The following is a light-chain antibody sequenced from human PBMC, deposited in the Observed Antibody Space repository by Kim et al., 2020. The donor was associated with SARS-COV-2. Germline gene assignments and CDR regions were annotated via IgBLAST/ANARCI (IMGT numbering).Light chain of an antibody. CDR2: GAS. V-gene: IGKV3-15*01. Sequence: VSLGGRATLSCRASQSVGSKLAWYQQKPGQAPRLLLYGASTRATDIPARFSGSGSGTEFTLTISSLQSEDFALYYCQHYKNWPLTFGQGTKVDIK. CDR3: QHYKNWPLT. J-gene: IGKJ1*01. CDR1: QSVGSK.